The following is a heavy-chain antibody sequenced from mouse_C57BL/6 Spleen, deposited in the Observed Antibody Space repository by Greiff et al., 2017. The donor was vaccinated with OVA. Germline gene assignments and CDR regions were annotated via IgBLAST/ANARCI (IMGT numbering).Heavy chain of an antibody. CDR2: INPGSGGT. J-gene: IGHJ2*01. Sequence: VQLVESGAELVRPGTSVKVSCKASGYAFTNYLIEWVKQRPGQGLERIGVINPGSGGTNYNEKFKGKATLTADKSSSTAYMQLSSLTSEDSAVYFCARKRYYCGFDYWGQGTTLTVSS. D-gene: IGHD1-1*01. V-gene: IGHV1-54*01. CDR1: GYAFTNYL. CDR3: ARKRYYCGFDY.